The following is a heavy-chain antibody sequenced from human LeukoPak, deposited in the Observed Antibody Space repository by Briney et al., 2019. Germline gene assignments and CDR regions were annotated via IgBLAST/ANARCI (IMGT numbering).Heavy chain of an antibody. V-gene: IGHV3-30*03. CDR1: GFTFSTYS. CDR2: ISYDGSNK. D-gene: IGHD4-17*01. J-gene: IGHJ6*03. CDR3: ARDGYGDYVYYYYYMGV. Sequence: GGSLRLSCAASGFTFSTYSMNWVRQAPGKGLEWVAVISYDGSNKYYADSVKGRFTISRDNSKNTLYLQMNSLRAEDTAVYYCARDGYGDYVYYYYYMGVWGKGTTVTVSS.